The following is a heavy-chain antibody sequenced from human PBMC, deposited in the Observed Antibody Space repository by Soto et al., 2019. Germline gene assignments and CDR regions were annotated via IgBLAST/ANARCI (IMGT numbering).Heavy chain of an antibody. CDR2: IWYDGSNK. CDR1: GFTFSSYG. V-gene: IGHV3-33*01. D-gene: IGHD3-22*01. Sequence: QVQLVESGGGVVQPGRSLRLSCAASGFTFSSYGMHWVRQAPGKGLEWVAVIWYDGSNKYYADSVKGRFTISRDNSKNTLYRQMNSLRAEDTAVYYCARDRSSGYYALGNYNWFDPWGQGTLVTVSS. CDR3: ARDRSSGYYALGNYNWFDP. J-gene: IGHJ5*02.